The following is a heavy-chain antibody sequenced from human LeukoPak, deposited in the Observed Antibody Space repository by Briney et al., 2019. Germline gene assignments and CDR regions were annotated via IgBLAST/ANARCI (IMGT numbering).Heavy chain of an antibody. Sequence: PSETLSLTCAVSGYSISSGYYWGWIRQPPGKGLEWIGSIYHSGSTYYNPSLKSRVTISVDTSTNQFSLKLSSVTAADTAVYYCARYYDYVWGSFDYWGQGTLVTVSS. CDR1: GYSISSGYY. CDR2: IYHSGST. D-gene: IGHD3-16*01. CDR3: ARYYDYVWGSFDY. V-gene: IGHV4-38-2*01. J-gene: IGHJ4*02.